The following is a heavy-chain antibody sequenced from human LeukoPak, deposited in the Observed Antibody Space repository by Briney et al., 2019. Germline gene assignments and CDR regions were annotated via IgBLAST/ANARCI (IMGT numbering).Heavy chain of an antibody. CDR3: AKVRGAVAITLLDY. CDR2: ISVRGGTT. Sequence: GGSLRLSCAASGFTFTTYAMSCVRQAPGKGLEWVSAISVRGGTTYYADSVKGRFTISRDNSKNTVSLQMNSLRAEDTAVYYCAKVRGAVAITLLDYWGQGTLVTVSS. CDR1: GFTFTTYA. J-gene: IGHJ4*02. V-gene: IGHV3-23*01. D-gene: IGHD3-22*01.